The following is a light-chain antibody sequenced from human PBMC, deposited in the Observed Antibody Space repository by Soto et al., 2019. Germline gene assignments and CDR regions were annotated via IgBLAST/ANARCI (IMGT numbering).Light chain of an antibody. CDR1: SSDVGGYNY. CDR2: EVS. V-gene: IGLV2-14*01. CDR3: FSYTTSSTLV. J-gene: IGLJ3*02. Sequence: QSVLTQPASVSGSPGQSITISCTGTSSDVGGYNYVSWYQQHPAKAPKLMIYEVSNRPSGVSHRFSGSKSGNTASLTISGLQAEDKADYYCFSYTTSSTLVFGGGTKLTVL.